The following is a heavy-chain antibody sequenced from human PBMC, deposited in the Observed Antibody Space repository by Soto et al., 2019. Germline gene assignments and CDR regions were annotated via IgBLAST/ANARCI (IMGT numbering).Heavy chain of an antibody. J-gene: IGHJ6*02. Sequence: ASVKVSCKASGYTFTSYDINWVRQATGQGLEWMGWMNPSSGNTGYAQKFQGRVTMTRNTSISTAYMELSSLRSEDTAVYYCARGGLGLQYNVLSHYYYGMDVWGQGTTVTVSS. CDR1: GYTFTSYD. CDR2: MNPSSGNT. CDR3: ARGGLGLQYNVLSHYYYGMDV. V-gene: IGHV1-8*01. D-gene: IGHD3-16*01.